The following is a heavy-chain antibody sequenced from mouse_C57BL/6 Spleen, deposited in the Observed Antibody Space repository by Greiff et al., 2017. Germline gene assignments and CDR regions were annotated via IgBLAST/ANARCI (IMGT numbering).Heavy chain of an antibody. CDR1: GYTFTSYW. CDR2: INPSSGYT. Sequence: QVQLQQSGAELAKPGASVKLSCKASGYTFTSYWMHWVKQRPGQGLEWIGYINPSSGYTKYNQKFKDKATLTADKSSSTAYIQLSSLTYEDSAVYYCARDGSTMVSWFAYWGQGTLVTVSA. J-gene: IGHJ3*01. V-gene: IGHV1-7*01. CDR3: ARDGSTMVSWFAY. D-gene: IGHD2-1*01.